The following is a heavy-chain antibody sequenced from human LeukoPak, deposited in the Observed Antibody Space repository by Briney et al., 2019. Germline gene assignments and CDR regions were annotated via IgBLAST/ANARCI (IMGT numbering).Heavy chain of an antibody. D-gene: IGHD2-15*01. CDR1: DGSISSYF. CDR2: IYYSGST. CDR3: ARVRCSGGSCYSPVYYYYGMDV. Sequence: SETLSLTCSVSDGSISSYFWSWIRQPPGKGLEWIGYIYYSGSTNYNPSLKSRVTISVDTSKDQFSLKLSSVTAADTAVYYCARVRCSGGSCYSPVYYYYGMDVWGQGTTVTVSS. J-gene: IGHJ6*02. V-gene: IGHV4-59*01.